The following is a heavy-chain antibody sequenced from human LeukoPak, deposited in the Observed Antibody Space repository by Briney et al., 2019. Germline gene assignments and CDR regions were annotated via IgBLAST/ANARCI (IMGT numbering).Heavy chain of an antibody. D-gene: IGHD3-10*01. CDR1: GYRFTSYW. J-gene: IGHJ5*02. V-gene: IGHV5-51*01. Sequence: GESLEISCKGSGYRFTSYWIGWVRQMPGKGLEWMGIIYPGDSDTRYSPSFQGQVTISADKSISTAYLQWSSLKAPDTAMYYCARILWFGELFSWFDPWGQGTLVTVSS. CDR2: IYPGDSDT. CDR3: ARILWFGELFSWFDP.